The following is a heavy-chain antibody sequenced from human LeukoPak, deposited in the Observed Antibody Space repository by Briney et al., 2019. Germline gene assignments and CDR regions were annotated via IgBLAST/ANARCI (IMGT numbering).Heavy chain of an antibody. Sequence: GGSLRLSCAASGFSFSSVGMHWVRQAPGKGLDWVAYIRNDASKTYYADSVKGRFSISRDNSKNTVYLQMNNLLPEETAVYYCAKRAGSAWSAGAWGQGTLVTVSS. CDR2: IRNDASKT. CDR3: AKRAGSAWSAGA. CDR1: GFSFSSVG. D-gene: IGHD3-10*01. V-gene: IGHV3-30*02. J-gene: IGHJ5*02.